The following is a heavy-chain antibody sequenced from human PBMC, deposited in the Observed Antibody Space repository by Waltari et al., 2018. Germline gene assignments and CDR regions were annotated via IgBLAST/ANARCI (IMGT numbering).Heavy chain of an antibody. CDR2: IYSGGST. Sequence: EVQLLESGGGLVQPGGSLRLSCAASGFTFSSYAMSWVRQAPGKGLEGVSVIYSGGSTYYADSVKGRFTISRDNSKNTLYLQMNSLRAEDTAVYYCAKGGSGWKYTTDYWGQGTLVTVSS. D-gene: IGHD6-19*01. CDR1: GFTFSSYA. V-gene: IGHV3-23*03. CDR3: AKGGSGWKYTTDY. J-gene: IGHJ4*02.